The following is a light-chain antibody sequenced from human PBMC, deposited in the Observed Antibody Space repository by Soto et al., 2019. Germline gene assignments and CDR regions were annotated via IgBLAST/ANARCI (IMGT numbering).Light chain of an antibody. J-gene: IGKJ5*01. CDR1: QSVSSN. CDR2: GAS. CDR3: QQYNNWPPIT. V-gene: IGKV3-15*01. Sequence: EIVLMQSPATLSLSPGERATLSCRASQSVSSNLAWYQQKPGQAPRLLIYGASTRATGIPARFSGSGSGTEFTLTISSLQSEDFAVYYCQQYNNWPPITFGQGTLLEIK.